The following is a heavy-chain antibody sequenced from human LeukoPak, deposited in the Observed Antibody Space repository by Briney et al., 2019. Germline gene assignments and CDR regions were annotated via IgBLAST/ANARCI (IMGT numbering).Heavy chain of an antibody. CDR3: ARLTARGSGSYYYFDY. V-gene: IGHV4-4*02. D-gene: IGHD3-10*01. CDR2: IYHSGST. J-gene: IGHJ4*02. Sequence: SGTLFLTCAVSGGSISSSNWWSWVRQPPGKGLEWIGEIYHSGSTNYNPSLKSRVTISVDKSKNQFSLKLSSVTAADTAVYYCARLTARGSGSYYYFDYWGQGTLVTVSS. CDR1: GGSISSSNW.